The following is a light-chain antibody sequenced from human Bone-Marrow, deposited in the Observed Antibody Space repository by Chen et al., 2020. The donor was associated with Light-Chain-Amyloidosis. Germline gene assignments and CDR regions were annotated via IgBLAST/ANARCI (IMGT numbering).Light chain of an antibody. V-gene: IGLV3-25*03. Sequence: SYELTQPPSVSVSPGQTATITCSGDDLPTKYAYWYQQKPGQAPVLVIHRDTERPSGISERFSGSKTGGNATWTISGVQAADEADYHCQSADSSGTDEVIVGGVTKLTVL. CDR3: QSADSSGTDEVI. J-gene: IGLJ2*01. CDR1: DLPTKY. CDR2: RDT.